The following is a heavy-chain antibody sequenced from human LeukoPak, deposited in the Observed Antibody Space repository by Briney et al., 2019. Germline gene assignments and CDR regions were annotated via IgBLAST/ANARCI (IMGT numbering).Heavy chain of an antibody. CDR3: ARHGTLEMASSPDFDY. J-gene: IGHJ4*02. D-gene: IGHD5-24*01. CDR1: GGSISISNW. V-gene: IGHV4-4*02. CDR2: IYHSGST. Sequence: PSETLSLTCAVSGGSISISNWWSWVRQPPGKGLEWIGEIYHSGSTNYNASLKSRVTISVDKSKNQFSLKLSSVTAADTAVYYCARHGTLEMASSPDFDYWGQGTLVTVSS.